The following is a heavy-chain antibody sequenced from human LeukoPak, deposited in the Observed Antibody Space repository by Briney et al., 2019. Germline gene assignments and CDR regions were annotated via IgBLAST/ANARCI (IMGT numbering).Heavy chain of an antibody. CDR1: GGSISSYY. CDR2: IYYSGST. J-gene: IGHJ3*02. D-gene: IGHD1-1*01. Sequence: PSETLSLTCTVSGGSISSYYWSWIRQPPGKGLEWIGYIYYSGSTNYDPSLKSRVTISVDTSKNQFSLKLSSVTAADTAVYYCARGGQQQFYNWGLYAFDIWGQGTMVTVSS. V-gene: IGHV4-59*01. CDR3: ARGGQQQFYNWGLYAFDI.